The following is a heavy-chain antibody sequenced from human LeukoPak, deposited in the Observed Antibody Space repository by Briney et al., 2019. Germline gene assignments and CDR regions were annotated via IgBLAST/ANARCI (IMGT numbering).Heavy chain of an antibody. Sequence: GGSLRLSCAASGFTFSSYSMNWVRQAPGKGLEWVSSISRSSSYIYYADSVKGRFTISRDNAKNSLYLQMNSLRAEDTAVYYCARDGSIVVVPAAKGYMDVWGKGTTVTVSS. CDR1: GFTFSSYS. J-gene: IGHJ6*03. D-gene: IGHD2-2*01. CDR3: ARDGSIVVVPAAKGYMDV. CDR2: ISRSSSYI. V-gene: IGHV3-21*01.